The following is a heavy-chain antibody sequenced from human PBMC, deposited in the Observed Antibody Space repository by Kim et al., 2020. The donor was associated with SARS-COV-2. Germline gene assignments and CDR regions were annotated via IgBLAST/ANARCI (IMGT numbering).Heavy chain of an antibody. V-gene: IGHV1-3*01. CDR3: SRKRQQLGAFDI. J-gene: IGHJ3*02. Sequence: ASVKVSCKASGYTFTSYAMHWVRQAPGQRLEWMGWINAGNGNTKYSQKFQGRVTITRDTSASTAYMELSSLRSEDTAVYYCSRKRQQLGAFDIWGQGTMVTVSS. CDR1: GYTFTSYA. D-gene: IGHD6-13*01. CDR2: INAGNGNT.